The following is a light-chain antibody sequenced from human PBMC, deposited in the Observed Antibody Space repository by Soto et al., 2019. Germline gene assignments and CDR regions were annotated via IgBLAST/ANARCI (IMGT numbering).Light chain of an antibody. CDR1: NSDVGGYNY. V-gene: IGLV2-11*01. CDR2: GVS. Sequence: QSALTQPRSVSGSPGQSVTISCTRTNSDVGGYNYVSWYQQYPGKAPKLMISGVSERPSGVPDRFSGSKSGNTASLTISGLQAEDEADYYCCSYVDTDTWVFGGGTKVTVL. J-gene: IGLJ3*02. CDR3: CSYVDTDTWV.